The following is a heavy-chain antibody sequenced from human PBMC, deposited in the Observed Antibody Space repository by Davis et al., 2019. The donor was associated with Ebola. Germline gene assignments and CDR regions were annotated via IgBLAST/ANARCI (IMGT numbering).Heavy chain of an antibody. Sequence: MPSETLSLTCTVSGGSISTYYWTWIRQPPGKGLEWIGYIYYNGNTNYNPSLKSRVTISVDTSKNQFSLKLTSVTAADTAVYYCARHDGSGQVYFDYWGRGTLVTVSS. J-gene: IGHJ4*02. V-gene: IGHV4-59*08. CDR1: GGSISTYY. CDR2: IYYNGNT. CDR3: ARHDGSGQVYFDY. D-gene: IGHD6-19*01.